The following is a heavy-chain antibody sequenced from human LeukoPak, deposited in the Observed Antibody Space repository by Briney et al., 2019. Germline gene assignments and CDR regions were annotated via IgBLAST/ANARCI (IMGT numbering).Heavy chain of an antibody. J-gene: IGHJ4*02. V-gene: IGHV4-39*01. Sequence: PSETLSLTCTVSGGSISSSTYCWGWIRQPPGKGLEWIGSISYSGNTYYNPSLTSRVTISVDTSKNQFSLKLSSVTAADTAVYYCARRFVSGSYPDYFDYWGQGTLVTVSS. D-gene: IGHD1-26*01. CDR3: ARRFVSGSYPDYFDY. CDR2: ISYSGNT. CDR1: GGSISSSTYC.